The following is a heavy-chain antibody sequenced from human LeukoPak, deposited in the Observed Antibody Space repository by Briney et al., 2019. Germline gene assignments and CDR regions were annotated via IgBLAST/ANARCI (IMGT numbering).Heavy chain of an antibody. CDR3: ATTWGYGDPFDY. Sequence: PSQTLSLTCTVSGGSISSGSYYWNWIRQPAGKGLEWIGRIYTSGSTNYNPSLKSRVTISVDTSKNQFSLRLTSVTAADTAVYYCATTWGYGDPFDYWGQGTLITVSS. CDR1: GGSISSGSYY. CDR2: IYTSGST. V-gene: IGHV4-61*02. D-gene: IGHD4-17*01. J-gene: IGHJ4*02.